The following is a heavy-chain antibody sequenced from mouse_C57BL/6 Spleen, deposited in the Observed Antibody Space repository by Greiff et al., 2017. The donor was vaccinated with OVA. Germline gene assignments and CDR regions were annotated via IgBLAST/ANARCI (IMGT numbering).Heavy chain of an antibody. V-gene: IGHV1-50*01. Sequence: VQLQQSGAELVKPGASVKLSCKASGYTFTSYWMQWVKQRPGQGLEWIGEIDPSDSYTNYNQKFKGKATLTVDTASSTAYMQLSSLTSEDSAVYYCARDGSSYYFDYWGQGTTLTVSS. J-gene: IGHJ2*01. CDR3: ARDGSSYYFDY. CDR1: GYTFTSYW. D-gene: IGHD1-1*01. CDR2: IDPSDSYT.